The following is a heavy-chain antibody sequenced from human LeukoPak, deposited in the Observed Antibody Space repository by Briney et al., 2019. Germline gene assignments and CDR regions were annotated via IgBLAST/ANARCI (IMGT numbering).Heavy chain of an antibody. J-gene: IGHJ5*02. CDR2: ISGSGGST. Sequence: GGSLRLSCADSVLTFRSSAMSWVRQAPGKGLEWISAISGSGGSTYYADSVKGRFTISRDNSKNTLYLQMNSLRAEDTAVYYCAKEVLYSSYHWGQGTLVTVSS. D-gene: IGHD6-19*01. CDR3: AKEVLYSSYH. CDR1: VLTFRSSA. V-gene: IGHV3-23*01.